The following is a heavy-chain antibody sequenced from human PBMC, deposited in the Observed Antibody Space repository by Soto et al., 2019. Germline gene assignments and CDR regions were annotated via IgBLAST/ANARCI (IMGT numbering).Heavy chain of an antibody. CDR3: ARHGTVTTNYYYGMDV. CDR1: GYSFTSYW. Sequence: GESLKISCKGSGYSFTSYWIGWVRQMPGKGLEWMGIIYPGDSDTRYSPSFQGQVTISADKSISTAYLQWSSLKASDTAMYYCARHGTVTTNYYYGMDVWGQGTTVTAP. V-gene: IGHV5-51*01. J-gene: IGHJ6*02. D-gene: IGHD4-17*01. CDR2: IYPGDSDT.